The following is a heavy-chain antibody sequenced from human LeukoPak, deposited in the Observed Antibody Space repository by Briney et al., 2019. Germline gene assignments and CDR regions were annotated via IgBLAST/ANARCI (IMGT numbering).Heavy chain of an antibody. D-gene: IGHD5-18*01. J-gene: IGHJ4*02. CDR3: ARQVTFGYAYGYYFDF. Sequence: EPSQTLSLTCTVSGGSISSGGYYWSWIRQHPGKGLEWIGYIYYSGSTYYNPSLKSRVTISVDTSKNQFSLRLSSVTAADTAVYYCARQVTFGYAYGYYFDFWGQGALVTVSS. V-gene: IGHV4-31*03. CDR1: GGSISSGGYY. CDR2: IYYSGST.